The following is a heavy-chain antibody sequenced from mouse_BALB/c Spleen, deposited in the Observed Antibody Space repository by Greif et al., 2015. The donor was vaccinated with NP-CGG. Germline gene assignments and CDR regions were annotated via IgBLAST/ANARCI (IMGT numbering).Heavy chain of an antibody. J-gene: IGHJ2*01. Sequence: EVKLVESGGGLVKPGGSLKLSCATSGFTFSSYAMSWVRQTPEKRLEWVATISSGGSYTYYPDSVKGRFTISRDNAKNTLYLQMSSLRSEGTAMYYCARRGYYGSSYEDYVDYWGQGTTLTVSS. CDR3: ARRGYYGSSYEDYVDY. CDR2: ISSGGSYT. V-gene: IGHV5-9-3*01. D-gene: IGHD1-1*01. CDR1: GFTFSSYA.